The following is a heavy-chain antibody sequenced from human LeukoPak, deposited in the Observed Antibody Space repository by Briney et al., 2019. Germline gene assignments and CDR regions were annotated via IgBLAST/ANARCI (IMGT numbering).Heavy chain of an antibody. CDR2: INHSGST. D-gene: IGHD3-22*01. J-gene: IGHJ4*02. V-gene: IGHV4-34*01. CDR3: ARGPHTGVNYYDSSGYYY. CDR1: GGSFSGYY. Sequence: SETLSLTCAVYGGSFSGYYWSWIRQPPGKGLEWIGEINHSGSTNYNPSLKSRVTISVDTSKNQFSLKLSSVTAADTAVYYCARGPHTGVNYYDSSGYYYWGQGTPVTVSS.